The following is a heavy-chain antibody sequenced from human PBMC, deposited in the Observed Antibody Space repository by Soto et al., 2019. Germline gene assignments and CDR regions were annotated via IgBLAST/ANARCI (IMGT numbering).Heavy chain of an antibody. CDR3: ARPPDRDYDYFGGSYWGDAFDI. CDR1: GGSISSSSYY. J-gene: IGHJ3*02. CDR2: IYYSGST. Sequence: QLQLQESGPGLVKPSETLSLTCTVSGGSISSSSYYWGWIRQPPGKGLEWIGSIYYSGSTYYNPSPKSRCTISVDPSKNQFSLKLSAVTAADTAVYYCARPPDRDYDYFGGSYWGDAFDIWGQGTMVTVSS. V-gene: IGHV4-39*01. D-gene: IGHD3-16*01.